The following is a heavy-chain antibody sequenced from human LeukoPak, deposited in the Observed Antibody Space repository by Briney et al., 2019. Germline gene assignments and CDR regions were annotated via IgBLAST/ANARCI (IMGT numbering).Heavy chain of an antibody. CDR2: IYYCGST. CDR1: GGSLSSSDYY. J-gene: IGHJ5*02. CDR3: ARALGYCSGGSCTRGYNWFDP. D-gene: IGHD2-15*01. V-gene: IGHV4-39*01. Sequence: TSETPSPPLPVSGGSLSSSDYYWGWIPQPPRKGVGWVGGIYYCGSTYYNPSLKSRVTISVDTSMNQFSLKLSFVTTADTAVYYCARALGYCSGGSCTRGYNWFDPWGQGTLVTVPS.